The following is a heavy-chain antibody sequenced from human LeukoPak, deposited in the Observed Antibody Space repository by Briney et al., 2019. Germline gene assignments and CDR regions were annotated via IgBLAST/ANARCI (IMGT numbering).Heavy chain of an antibody. V-gene: IGHV1-2*06. D-gene: IGHD3-22*01. CDR1: GYTFTSYA. Sequence: ASVKVSCKASGYTFTSYAMHWVRQAPGQGLEWMGRINPNSGGTNYAQKFQGRVTMTRDTSISTAYMELSRLRSDDTAVYYCARDPVGTRYYYEGAWFDPWGQGTLVTVSS. CDR2: INPNSGGT. J-gene: IGHJ5*02. CDR3: ARDPVGTRYYYEGAWFDP.